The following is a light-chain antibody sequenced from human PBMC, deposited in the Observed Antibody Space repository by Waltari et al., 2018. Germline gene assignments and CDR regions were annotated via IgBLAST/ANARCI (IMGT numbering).Light chain of an antibody. CDR1: QSVSSY. Sequence: EIVLTQSPATLSLSPGERATLSCRASQSVSSYLAWYQQKPGQAPRLLIYDASNRATGIPVRFSGSWSGTDFTLTISSLEPEDSAVYFCQQRSNLVTFGGGTKVEIK. J-gene: IGKJ4*01. CDR2: DAS. V-gene: IGKV3-11*01. CDR3: QQRSNLVT.